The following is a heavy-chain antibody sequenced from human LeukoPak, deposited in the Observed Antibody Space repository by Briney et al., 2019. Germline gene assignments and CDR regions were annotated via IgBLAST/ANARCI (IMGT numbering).Heavy chain of an antibody. Sequence: GGSLGLSCAASGFTFSSYGLNWVRQAPGKGLEWVSAITDDGVSTYYADSVKGRFTVSRDNSKNTLYLEMNSLRAEDTAVYYCAKGDYHGSGSPRGYYFDYWGQGTLVTVSS. CDR2: ITDDGVST. V-gene: IGHV3-23*01. J-gene: IGHJ4*02. D-gene: IGHD3-10*01. CDR3: AKGDYHGSGSPRGYYFDY. CDR1: GFTFSSYG.